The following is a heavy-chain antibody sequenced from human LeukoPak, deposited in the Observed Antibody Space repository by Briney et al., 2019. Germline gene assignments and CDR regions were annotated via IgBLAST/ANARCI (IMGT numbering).Heavy chain of an antibody. D-gene: IGHD6-13*01. CDR1: GFIFDDYA. CDR3: ASTTSSWYFNWFDP. V-gene: IGHV3-9*01. CDR2: ITWNSDSI. Sequence: PGRSLRLSCAASGFIFDDYAMHWVRQAPGKGLEWVSGITWNSDSIDYADSVKGQFTISRDNAKNSLYLQMNSLRAEDTAVYYCASTTSSWYFNWFDPWGQGTLVTVSS. J-gene: IGHJ5*02.